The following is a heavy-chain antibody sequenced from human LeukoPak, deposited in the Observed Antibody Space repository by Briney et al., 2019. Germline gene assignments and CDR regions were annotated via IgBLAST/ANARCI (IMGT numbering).Heavy chain of an antibody. CDR2: ISGNDYGT. CDR1: GFTFRSYA. Sequence: GGSLRLSCAGSGFTFRSYAMSWVRQAPGKGLEWVSGISGNDYGTYYADSMKGRFTISRDNSKNTLYLQMNSLRAEDTAVYYCAKDGIVASHGPTSFDYWGQGTLVTVSS. J-gene: IGHJ4*02. CDR3: AKDGIVASHGPTSFDY. V-gene: IGHV3-23*01. D-gene: IGHD5-12*01.